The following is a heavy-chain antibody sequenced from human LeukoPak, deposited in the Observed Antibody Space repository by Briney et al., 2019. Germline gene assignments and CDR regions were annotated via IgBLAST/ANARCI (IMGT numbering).Heavy chain of an antibody. V-gene: IGHV3-15*01. CDR1: GFTFSIAW. D-gene: IGHD1-14*01. CDR3: TTGDTRTNYFDY. Sequence: PGGSLRLSCAASGFTFSIAWMRWVREAPGEGLWCVGRIKSKTDAGTTDYAAPVKGRFTISRDDSKNTLYLQMNSLKTEDTAVYYCTTGDTRTNYFDYWGQGTLVTVSS. CDR2: IKSKTDAGTT. J-gene: IGHJ4*02.